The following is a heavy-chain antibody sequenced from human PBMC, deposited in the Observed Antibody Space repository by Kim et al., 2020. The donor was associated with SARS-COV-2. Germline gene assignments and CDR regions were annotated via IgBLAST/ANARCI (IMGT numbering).Heavy chain of an antibody. Sequence: GGSLRLSCAASGFTFSSYAMHWVRQAPGKGLEWVAVISYDGSNKYYADSVKGRFTISRDNSKNTLYLQMNSLRAEDTAVYYCARVGYSGSYPLWGQGTMVTVSS. D-gene: IGHD1-26*01. CDR3: ARVGYSGSYPL. J-gene: IGHJ3*01. CDR1: GFTFSSYA. V-gene: IGHV3-30-3*01. CDR2: ISYDGSNK.